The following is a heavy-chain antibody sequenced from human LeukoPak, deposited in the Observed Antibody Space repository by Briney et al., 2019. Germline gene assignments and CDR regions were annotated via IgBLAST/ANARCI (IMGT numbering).Heavy chain of an antibody. CDR2: IKTDGSYT. CDR1: GFTFRNFW. D-gene: IGHD3-16*01. J-gene: IGHJ4*02. CDR3: TPITSIY. V-gene: IGHV3-74*01. Sequence: GGSLRLSCAASGFTFRNFWMYWVRQAPGKGLEWVSRIKTDGSYTTYADSVKGRFTISRDNTNTVLYLQKNSLRVDNTADYYSTPITSIYWGQGTLVTVTS.